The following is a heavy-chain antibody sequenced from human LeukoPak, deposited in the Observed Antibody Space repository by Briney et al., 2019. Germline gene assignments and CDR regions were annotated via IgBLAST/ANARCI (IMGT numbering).Heavy chain of an antibody. Sequence: PGGSLRLSCAASGFTFSTYAMNWVRQAPGEGLEWVSSIGGSSTSLYYADSLKGRFTISRDNAKNSLYLQLNSLRAEDTAVYYCARVGYHDAFDIWGQGTMVTVSS. CDR3: ARVGYHDAFDI. D-gene: IGHD2-2*03. V-gene: IGHV3-21*01. J-gene: IGHJ3*02. CDR2: IGGSSTSL. CDR1: GFTFSTYA.